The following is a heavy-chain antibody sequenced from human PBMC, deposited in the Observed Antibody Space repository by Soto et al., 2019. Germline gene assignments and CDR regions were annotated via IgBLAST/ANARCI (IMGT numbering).Heavy chain of an antibody. J-gene: IGHJ6*02. CDR3: ARAGLTYHYYYYGMDV. Sequence: KVSCKASGYSFTCYYMHWVLQAPGQGLEWMGWINPNSGGTNYAQKFQGWVTMTRDTSISTAYMELSRMRSDDTAVYYCARAGLTYHYYYYGMDVWGQGTTVTVSS. V-gene: IGHV1-2*04. CDR1: GYSFTCYY. CDR2: INPNSGGT. D-gene: IGHD2-21*01.